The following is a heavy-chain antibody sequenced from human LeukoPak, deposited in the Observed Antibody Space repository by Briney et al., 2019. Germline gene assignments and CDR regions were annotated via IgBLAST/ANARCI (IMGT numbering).Heavy chain of an antibody. J-gene: IGHJ3*02. V-gene: IGHV1-2*02. CDR3: ARDVAPGTASRDDAFDI. D-gene: IGHD3-10*01. CDR1: GYTFTGYY. CDR2: INPNSGGT. Sequence: GASVKVSCKASGYTFTGYYMHWVRQAPGQGLEWMGWINPNSGGTNYAQKFQGRVTMTRDTSISTAYMELSRLRSDDTAVYYCARDVAPGTASRDDAFDIWGQGTMVTVSS.